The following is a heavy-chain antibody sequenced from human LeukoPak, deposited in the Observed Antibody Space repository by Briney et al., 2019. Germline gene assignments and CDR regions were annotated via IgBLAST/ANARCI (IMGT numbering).Heavy chain of an antibody. D-gene: IGHD3-22*01. Sequence: GGSLRLSCAASGFTFSSYAMSWVRQAPGKGLEWVSAISGSGGSTYYADSVKGRFTISRDNAKNSLYLQMNSLRAEDTAVYYCARRGHYYDSSGSLSDYWGQGTLVTVSS. CDR3: ARRGHYYDSSGSLSDY. CDR1: GFTFSSYA. CDR2: ISGSGGST. V-gene: IGHV3-23*01. J-gene: IGHJ4*02.